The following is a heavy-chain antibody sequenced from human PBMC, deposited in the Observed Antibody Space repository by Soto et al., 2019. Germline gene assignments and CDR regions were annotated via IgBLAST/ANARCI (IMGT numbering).Heavy chain of an antibody. CDR3: ARGPLLRFLEWLLSSSWFDP. CDR1: GYTFTSYY. Sequence: ASVKVSCKASGYTFTSYYMHWVRQAPGQGLEWMGIINPSGGSTSYAQKFQGRVTMTRDTSTSTVYMELSSLRSEDTAVYYCARGPLLRFLEWLLSSSWFDPWGQGTLVTVS. D-gene: IGHD3-3*01. CDR2: INPSGGST. V-gene: IGHV1-46*01. J-gene: IGHJ5*02.